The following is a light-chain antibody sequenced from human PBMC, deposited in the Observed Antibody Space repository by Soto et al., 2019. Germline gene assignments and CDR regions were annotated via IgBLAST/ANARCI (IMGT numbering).Light chain of an antibody. J-gene: IGLJ2*01. CDR3: CSYAGSSTSVV. CDR1: SRDVGSYNL. V-gene: IGLV2-23*01. CDR2: EGS. Sequence: QSALTQPASVSGSPGQSITISCTGTSRDVGSYNLVSWYQQHPGKAPKLMIYEGSKRPSGVSNRFSGSKSGSTASLTISGLQAEDEADYYCCSYAGSSTSVVFGGGTQLTVL.